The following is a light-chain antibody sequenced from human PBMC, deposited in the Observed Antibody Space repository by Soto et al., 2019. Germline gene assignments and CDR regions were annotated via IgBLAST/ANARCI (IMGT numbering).Light chain of an antibody. Sequence: QSVLTQPASVSGSPGQSITISCTGTSSDVGGYNYVSWYQQHPGKAPKLMIYDVSNRSSGVSDRFSGSKSGNTASLTISGLQAEDEADYYCSSYTSSSTHVVFGGGTKVTVL. J-gene: IGLJ2*01. CDR2: DVS. CDR1: SSDVGGYNY. V-gene: IGLV2-14*01. CDR3: SSYTSSSTHVV.